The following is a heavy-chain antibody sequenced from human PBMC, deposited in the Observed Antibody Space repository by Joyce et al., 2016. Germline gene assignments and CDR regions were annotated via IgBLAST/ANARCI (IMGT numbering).Heavy chain of an antibody. J-gene: IGHJ4*02. Sequence: QVQLVESGGGVVQPGRSLRLSCAASGFTFSNYGMHWVRQAPGKGWEWVAVIANDGNKKYYADSVKGRFTISRDNSKNTLYLQMNSLRAEDTAVYYCAKRYDYVDYWGQGTLVTVSS. CDR1: GFTFSNYG. V-gene: IGHV3-30*18. CDR2: IANDGNKK. CDR3: AKRYDYVDY. D-gene: IGHD3-16*01.